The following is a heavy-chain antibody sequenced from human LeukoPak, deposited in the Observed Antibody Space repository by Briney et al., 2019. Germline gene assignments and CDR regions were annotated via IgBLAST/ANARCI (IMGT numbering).Heavy chain of an antibody. V-gene: IGHV4-59*13. CDR3: ARYDGDYGSFSMDV. Sequence: SETLSLTCAVSGDSISGYYWSWIRQPPGKGLEWIGCIYFSGSTNYSPSLKSRVSTSVDMSENQFSLKLNSVTAADTAVYYCARYDGDYGSFSMDVWGKGTTVTVSS. J-gene: IGHJ6*03. CDR2: IYFSGST. CDR1: GDSISGYY. D-gene: IGHD4-17*01.